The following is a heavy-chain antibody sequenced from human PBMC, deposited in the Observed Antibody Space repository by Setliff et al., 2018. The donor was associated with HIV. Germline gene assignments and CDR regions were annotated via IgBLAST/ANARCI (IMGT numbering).Heavy chain of an antibody. J-gene: IGHJ4*01. CDR2: IYISGST. CDR1: GGSISSSSYY. CDR3: ARGRGPSRFDY. Sequence: SETLSLTCPVSGGSISSSSYYWSWIWQPAGRGLEWIGHIYISGSTNYNPSLKSRVTISIDASKNQFSLRLNSVTAADTAMYYCARGRGPSRFDYWGQGTLVTVSS. V-gene: IGHV4-61*09.